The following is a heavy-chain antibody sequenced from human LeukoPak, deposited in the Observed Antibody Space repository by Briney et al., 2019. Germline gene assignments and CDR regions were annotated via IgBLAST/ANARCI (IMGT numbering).Heavy chain of an antibody. V-gene: IGHV1-18*01. CDR2: ISAYNGNT. J-gene: IGHJ4*02. CDR1: GYTFTSYG. CDR3: ARRVRHYYGSGSYYEYYFDY. Sequence: ASVKVSCKASGYTFTSYGISWVRQAPGQGLEWMGWISAYNGNTNYAQKLQGRVTMTTDTSTSTAYMELRSLRSDDTAVYYCARRVRHYYGSGSYYEYYFDYWGQGTLVTVSS. D-gene: IGHD3-10*01.